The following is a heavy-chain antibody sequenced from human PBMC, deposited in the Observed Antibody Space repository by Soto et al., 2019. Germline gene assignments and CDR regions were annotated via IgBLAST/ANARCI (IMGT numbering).Heavy chain of an antibody. CDR2: INPSGGST. J-gene: IGHJ6*02. V-gene: IGHV1-46*01. D-gene: IGHD2-15*01. Sequence: ASVKVSCKASGYTFTSYYMHWVRQAPGQGLEWMGIINPSGGSTSYAQKFQGRVTMTRDTSTSTVYMELSSLRSEDTAEYYCAREGGGYCSGGSCYPSNYYYYYGMDVWGQGTTVTVSS. CDR1: GYTFTSYY. CDR3: AREGGGYCSGGSCYPSNYYYYYGMDV.